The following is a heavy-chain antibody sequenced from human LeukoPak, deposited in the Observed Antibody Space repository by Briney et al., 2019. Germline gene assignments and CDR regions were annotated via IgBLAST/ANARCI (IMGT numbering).Heavy chain of an antibody. V-gene: IGHV1-18*01. CDR3: ARPVDSSGYYLFDY. J-gene: IGHJ4*02. D-gene: IGHD3-22*01. Sequence: ASVKVSCKASGYTFTSYGISWVRQAPGQGLEWMGWISAYNGNTNSAQKLQGRVTMTTDTSTSTAYMELRSLRSDDTAVYYCARPVDSSGYYLFDYWGQGTLVTVSS. CDR1: GYTFTSYG. CDR2: ISAYNGNT.